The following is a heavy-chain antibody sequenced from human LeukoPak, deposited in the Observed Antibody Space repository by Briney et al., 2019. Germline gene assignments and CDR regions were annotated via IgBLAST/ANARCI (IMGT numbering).Heavy chain of an antibody. CDR2: ISYDGSNK. V-gene: IGHV3-30*18. Sequence: GGSLRLSCAASGFTFSSYGMHWVRQAPGKGLEWVAVISYDGSNKYYADSVKGRFTISRDNSKNTLYLQMNSLRAEVTAVYYCAKDAFDWTTAAIDYWGQGTLVTVPS. CDR1: GFTFSSYG. CDR3: AKDAFDWTTAAIDY. J-gene: IGHJ4*02. D-gene: IGHD3-9*01.